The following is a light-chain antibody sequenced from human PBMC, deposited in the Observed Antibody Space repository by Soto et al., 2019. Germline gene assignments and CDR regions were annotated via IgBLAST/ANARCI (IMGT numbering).Light chain of an antibody. Sequence: QSVLTQPASVSGSPGQSITISCTGTSSDLAIYNYVSWYQQQPGKAPKLLIYEVSDRPSGVSTRFSGSKSGSTASLTISGLQTEDEADYYCTSYTTIGTLDLFGTGTKVTVL. CDR1: SSDLAIYNY. CDR3: TSYTTIGTLDL. J-gene: IGLJ1*01. CDR2: EVS. V-gene: IGLV2-14*01.